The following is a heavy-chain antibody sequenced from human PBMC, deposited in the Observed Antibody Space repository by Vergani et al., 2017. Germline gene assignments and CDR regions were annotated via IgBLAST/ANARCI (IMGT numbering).Heavy chain of an antibody. Sequence: QVQLQQWGGGLLKPSETLSLTCVVNGGSFTSYHWTWLRPSLGEGLEWVGDIDHTGRPDYNPSLKSRLTMSVDKSRNQFSLTLNFGAATDTAIYFCARVNTETNGHLYYYYYMDVWGQGTAVTVS. CDR3: ARVNTETNGHLYYYYYMDV. J-gene: IGHJ6*03. V-gene: IGHV4-34*01. CDR1: GGSFTSYH. D-gene: IGHD4-11*01. CDR2: IDHTGRP.